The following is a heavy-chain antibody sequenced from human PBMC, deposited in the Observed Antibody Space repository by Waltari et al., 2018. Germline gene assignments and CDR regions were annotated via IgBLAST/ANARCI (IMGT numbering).Heavy chain of an antibody. J-gene: IGHJ6*03. D-gene: IGHD3-3*01. CDR3: ARVFGYYYYYMDV. CDR1: GGSRHGYH. Sequence: QVQLQQWGAGPLKPSQTLSPTCYASGGSRHGYHWTWIRQPPGKGLEWIGEINDSGRTTYNPSLESRVTVSIDTANNQFSLRVRSVTAADTAVYYCARVFGYYYYYMDVWGKGTTVTISS. CDR2: INDSGRT. V-gene: IGHV4-34*02.